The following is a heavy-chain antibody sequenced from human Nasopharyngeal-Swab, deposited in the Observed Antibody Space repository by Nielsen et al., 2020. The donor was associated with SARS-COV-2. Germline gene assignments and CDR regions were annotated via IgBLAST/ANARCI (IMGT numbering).Heavy chain of an antibody. CDR3: ARDSSLRWYSSSPPDY. CDR1: GYTFTSYA. Sequence: ASVKVSCKASGYTFTSYAMHWVRQAPGQRLEWMGWIDAGNGNTKYSQKFQGRVTITRDTSASTAYMELSSLRSEDTAEYYCARDSSLRWYSSSPPDYWGQGTLVTVPS. D-gene: IGHD6-6*01. V-gene: IGHV1-3*01. CDR2: IDAGNGNT. J-gene: IGHJ4*02.